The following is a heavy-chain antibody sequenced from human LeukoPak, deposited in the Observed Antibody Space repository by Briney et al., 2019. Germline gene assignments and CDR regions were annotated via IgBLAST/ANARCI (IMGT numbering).Heavy chain of an antibody. V-gene: IGHV4-34*01. CDR3: AVSIVGATPFDY. CDR2: INHRGST. J-gene: IGHJ4*02. Sequence: PSETLSLTXAVYGGSFRGYYWSWIRQPPGKGLEGIGEINHRGSTNFYPSLKRRSHISVDTSKNQFSLKLSSVTAADTAVYYCAVSIVGATPFDYWGQGTLVTVSS. D-gene: IGHD1-26*01. CDR1: GGSFRGYY.